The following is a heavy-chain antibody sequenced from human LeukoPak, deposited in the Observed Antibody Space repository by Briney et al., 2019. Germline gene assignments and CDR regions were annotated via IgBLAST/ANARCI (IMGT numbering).Heavy chain of an antibody. Sequence: ASVKVSCTPSGYTFTAYYMHLVRQAPGQGLEWMGWINPNTGDTKFAQNFQDRVTMTWDTSASTAYMELSSLTSDDTAVCYCASKGDGFCSSSRCQGAFDYWGQGSMVTVSS. D-gene: IGHD2-2*01. CDR3: ASKGDGFCSSSRCQGAFDY. V-gene: IGHV1-2*02. CDR1: GYTFTAYY. CDR2: INPNTGDT. J-gene: IGHJ3*01.